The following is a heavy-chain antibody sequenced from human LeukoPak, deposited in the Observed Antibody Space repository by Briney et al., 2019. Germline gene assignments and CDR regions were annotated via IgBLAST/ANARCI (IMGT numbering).Heavy chain of an antibody. D-gene: IGHD5-24*01. CDR3: AKRGDGYNTYYFEY. J-gene: IGHJ4*02. CDR2: ISGSGVST. V-gene: IGHV3-23*01. Sequence: PGGSLRLSCVASGFTFSSYAMNWVRQAPGKGLEWVSGISGSGVSTYYADSVKGRFTISRDNSKNTLYLQMNSLRAEDTAVYYCAKRGDGYNTYYFEYWGQGTLVTVSS. CDR1: GFTFSSYA.